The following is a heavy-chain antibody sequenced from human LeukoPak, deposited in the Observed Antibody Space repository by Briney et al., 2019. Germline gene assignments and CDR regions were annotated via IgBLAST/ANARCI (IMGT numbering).Heavy chain of an antibody. Sequence: GESLKISCKGSGYSFTTYWIGWVRQMPGRGLEWMGIIYPGDSDTRYSPSFQGQVTFSADKSITTAYLQWSSLKASDTAMYYCARTSYYDSSGYYYDKGPFDYWGQGTLVTVSS. CDR2: IYPGDSDT. CDR1: GYSFTTYW. V-gene: IGHV5-51*01. J-gene: IGHJ4*02. D-gene: IGHD3-22*01. CDR3: ARTSYYDSSGYYYDKGPFDY.